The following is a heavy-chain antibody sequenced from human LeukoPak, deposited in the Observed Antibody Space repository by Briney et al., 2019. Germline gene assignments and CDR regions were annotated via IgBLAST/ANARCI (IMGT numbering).Heavy chain of an antibody. V-gene: IGHV3-23*01. Sequence: GGTLRLSCAASGFTFSTSAMSWVRQPPGKGLEWVSAISGSAASTYYADSVKGRFTISRDNSKNTLYLQMNSLRAEDTAVYYCAKAPGGIVGYWGQGTLVTVSS. CDR3: AKAPGGIVGY. CDR1: GFTFSTSA. D-gene: IGHD3-16*01. CDR2: ISGSAAST. J-gene: IGHJ4*02.